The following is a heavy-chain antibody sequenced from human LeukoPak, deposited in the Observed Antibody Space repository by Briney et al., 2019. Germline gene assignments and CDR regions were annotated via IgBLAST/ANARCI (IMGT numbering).Heavy chain of an antibody. CDR2: IKEDGSEK. CDR1: GFTVSSNY. CDR3: ARGGVTMITY. J-gene: IGHJ4*02. V-gene: IGHV3-7*05. Sequence: GGSLRLSCAASGFTVSSNYMTWVRQAPGKGLEWVATIKEDGSEKYYVDSVKGRFTISRDNAKNSLYLEMNSLRAEDTAVYYCARGGVTMITYWGQGTLVTVSS. D-gene: IGHD3-22*01.